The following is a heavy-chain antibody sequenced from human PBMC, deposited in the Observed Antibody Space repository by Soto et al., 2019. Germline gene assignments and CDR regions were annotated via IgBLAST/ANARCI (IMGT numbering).Heavy chain of an antibody. V-gene: IGHV3-23*01. CDR3: AKDPKRPGDHIWGSYRDLSNFDY. J-gene: IGHJ4*02. D-gene: IGHD3-16*02. Sequence: GSLSLSCAASGFTFSSYAMSWVRQAPGKGLEWVSAISGSGGSTYYADSVKGRFTISRDNSKNTLYLQMNSLRAEDTAVYYCAKDPKRPGDHIWGSYRDLSNFDYWGQGTLVTVSS. CDR2: ISGSGGST. CDR1: GFTFSSYA.